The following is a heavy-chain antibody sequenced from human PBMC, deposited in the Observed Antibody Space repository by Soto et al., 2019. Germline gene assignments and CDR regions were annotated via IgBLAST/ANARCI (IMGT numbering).Heavy chain of an antibody. CDR3: ARVPRFLQWPNYFDY. V-gene: IGHV4-4*02. J-gene: IGHJ4*02. Sequence: SETLSLTCAVSGGSISSSNWWSWVRQPPGKGLEWIGEIYHSGSTNYNPSLKSRVTISRDTSKNQFSVKLTSVTAADTAVYYCARVPRFLQWPNYFDYWGRGTLVTVSS. CDR2: IYHSGST. CDR1: GGSISSSNW. D-gene: IGHD3-3*01.